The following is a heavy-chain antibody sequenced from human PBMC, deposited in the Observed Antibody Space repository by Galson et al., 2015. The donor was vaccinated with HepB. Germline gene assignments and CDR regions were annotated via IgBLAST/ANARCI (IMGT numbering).Heavy chain of an antibody. D-gene: IGHD3-10*01. CDR3: ARMFTDSGKPSRYMDV. J-gene: IGHJ6*03. CDR2: ISISSSTI. Sequence: SLRLSCATSGFIFTYSYMAWIRQTPGKGLELISYISISSSTIYSARSVKGRFSISRDNAKTSLYLDMNSLGADDSAVYYCARMFTDSGKPSRYMDVWGKGTTVAVSS. V-gene: IGHV3-11*01. CDR1: GFIFTYSY.